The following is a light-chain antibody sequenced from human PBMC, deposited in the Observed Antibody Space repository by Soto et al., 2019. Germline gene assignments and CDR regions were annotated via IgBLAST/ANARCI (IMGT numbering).Light chain of an antibody. J-gene: IGKJ5*01. CDR3: HQRQYWPPIT. CDR1: QSVSSY. Sequence: EIVLTQSSATLSLSPGERATLSCRASQSVSSYLAWYQQKPGQAPRLLIYDASNRATGIPARFSGSGSGTDFTLTISSLEPEDFAVYYCHQRQYWPPITFGQGTRLEIK. CDR2: DAS. V-gene: IGKV3-11*01.